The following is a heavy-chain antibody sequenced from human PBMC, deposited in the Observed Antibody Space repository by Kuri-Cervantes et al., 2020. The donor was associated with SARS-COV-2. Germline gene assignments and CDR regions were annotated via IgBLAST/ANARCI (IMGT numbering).Heavy chain of an antibody. D-gene: IGHD5-12*01. CDR2: VYHNGDT. CDR3: ARHRGYSGYDYFDS. V-gene: IGHV4-59*08. J-gene: IGHJ4*02. Sequence: GSLRLSCTFSGGSISRYYWSWIRQPPGKGLEWIGYVYHNGDTNSIPSLKSRVTMSVDMSKNQFSLTLSSVTAADTAVYYCARHRGYSGYDYFDSWGQGTLVTVSS. CDR1: GGSISRYY.